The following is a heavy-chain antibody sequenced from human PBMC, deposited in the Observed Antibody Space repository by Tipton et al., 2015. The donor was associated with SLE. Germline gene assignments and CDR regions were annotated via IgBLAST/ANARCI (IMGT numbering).Heavy chain of an antibody. CDR2: IWYDGSNK. Sequence: SLRLSCAASGFTFSSYGLHWVRQAPGKGLVWVAVIWYDGSNKYYADSVKGRFTISRDNSKNTLYLQMNSLRAEDTAVYYCAANLEWLPPEYWGQGTLVTVSS. CDR1: GFTFSSYG. V-gene: IGHV3-33*08. CDR3: AANLEWLPPEY. J-gene: IGHJ4*02. D-gene: IGHD3-3*01.